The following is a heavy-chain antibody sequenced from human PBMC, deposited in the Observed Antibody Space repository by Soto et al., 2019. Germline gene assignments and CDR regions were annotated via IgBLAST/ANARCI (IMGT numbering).Heavy chain of an antibody. J-gene: IGHJ5*02. CDR1: GFMFGTYW. CDR3: AKDLEKWLVQLGGLDT. CDR2: ISNSGGST. V-gene: IGHV3-23*04. Sequence: VQLVESGGDSVQPGGSLRLSCEASGFMFGTYWMSWVRQAPGKGLEWVSAISNSGGSTYYADSVKGRFTISRDNSHNTLYLQMNNLRAEDTARYYCAKDLEKWLVQLGGLDTWGQGAQVTVSS. D-gene: IGHD1-1*01.